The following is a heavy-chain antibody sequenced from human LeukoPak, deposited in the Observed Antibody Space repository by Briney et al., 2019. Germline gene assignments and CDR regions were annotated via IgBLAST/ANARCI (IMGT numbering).Heavy chain of an antibody. CDR2: ISSNGGST. Sequence: GGSLRLSCAASGFTFSSYAMHWVRQAPGKGLEYVSAISSNGGSTYYANSVKGRFTISRDNSKNTLYLQMGSLRAEDMAVYYCARGFGWNTAMVTGLYYFDYWGQGTLVTVSS. D-gene: IGHD5-18*01. CDR1: GFTFSSYA. J-gene: IGHJ4*02. V-gene: IGHV3-64*01. CDR3: ARGFGWNTAMVTGLYYFDY.